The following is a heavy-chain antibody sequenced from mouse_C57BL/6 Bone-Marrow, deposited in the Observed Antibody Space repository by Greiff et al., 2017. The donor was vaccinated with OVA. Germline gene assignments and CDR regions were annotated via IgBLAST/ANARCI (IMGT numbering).Heavy chain of an antibody. CDR2: ISSGGSYT. Sequence: EVMLVESGGDLVKPGGSLKLSCAASGFTFSSYGMSWVRQTQDKRLEWVATISSGGSYTYYPDSVKGRFTISRDNAKNTLYLQMSSLKSEDTAMYYCARRDYGYAMDYWGQGTSVTVSS. D-gene: IGHD2-4*01. CDR1: GFTFSSYG. CDR3: ARRDYGYAMDY. J-gene: IGHJ4*01. V-gene: IGHV5-6*02.